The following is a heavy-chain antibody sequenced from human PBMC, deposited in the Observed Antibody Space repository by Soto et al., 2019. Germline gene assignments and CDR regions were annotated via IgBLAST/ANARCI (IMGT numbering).Heavy chain of an antibody. CDR3: ARDVYDSSGYPANHFDY. D-gene: IGHD3-22*01. J-gene: IGHJ4*02. CDR2: IWYDGSNK. Sequence: QVQLVESGGGVVQPGRSLRLSCAASGFTFSSYGMHWVRQAPGKGLEWVAVIWYDGSNKYYADSVKGRFTISRDNSKNTLYLQMNSLRAEDTAVSYCARDVYDSSGYPANHFDYWGQGTLVTVSS. V-gene: IGHV3-33*01. CDR1: GFTFSSYG.